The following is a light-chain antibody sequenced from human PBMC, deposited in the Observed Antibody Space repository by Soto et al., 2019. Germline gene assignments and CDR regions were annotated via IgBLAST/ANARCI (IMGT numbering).Light chain of an antibody. CDR3: SSYTSSRAYV. J-gene: IGLJ1*01. Sequence: QSVLTQPASVSGSPGQSITISCTGTSSDVGGYNYVSWYQQQSGKAPELMIHEVSNRPSGVSNRFSGSKSGNTASLTISGLQAEDEADYYCSSYTSSRAYVFGIGTKVTAL. CDR2: EVS. CDR1: SSDVGGYNY. V-gene: IGLV2-14*01.